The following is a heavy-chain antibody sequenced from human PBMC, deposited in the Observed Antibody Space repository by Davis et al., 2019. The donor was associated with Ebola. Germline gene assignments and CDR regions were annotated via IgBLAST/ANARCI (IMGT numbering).Heavy chain of an antibody. CDR2: IYYSGST. Sequence: MPSETLSLTCTVSGGSISSSSYYWGWIRQPPGKGLEWIGYIYYSGSTYYNPSLKSRVTISVDTSKNQFSLKLSSVTAADTAVYYCAREYPDWDDSSGYYYVGFDYWGQGTLVTVSS. CDR3: AREYPDWDDSSGYYYVGFDY. CDR1: GGSISSSSYY. J-gene: IGHJ4*02. V-gene: IGHV4-39*07. D-gene: IGHD3-22*01.